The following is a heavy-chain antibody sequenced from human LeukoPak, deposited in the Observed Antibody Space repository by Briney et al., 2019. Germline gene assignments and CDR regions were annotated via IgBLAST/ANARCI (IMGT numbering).Heavy chain of an antibody. V-gene: IGHV4-39*01. J-gene: IGHJ3*02. CDR2: IYYSGST. D-gene: IGHD4-17*01. Sequence: SETLSLTCTVSGGSISSSSYYWGWIRQPPGKGLEWIGSIYYSGSTYYNPSLKSRVTISVDTSKSQFSLKLSSVTAADTAVYYCASLSLVMTTVTTLAAFDIWGQGTMVTVSS. CDR3: ASLSLVMTTVTTLAAFDI. CDR1: GGSISSSSYY.